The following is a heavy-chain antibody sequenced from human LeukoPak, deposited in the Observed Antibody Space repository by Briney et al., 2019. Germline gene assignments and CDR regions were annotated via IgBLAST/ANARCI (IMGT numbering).Heavy chain of an antibody. CDR1: GFTVISNY. Sequence: PGGSLRLSCVASGFTVISNYMSWVRQAPGKGLEWVSVIYSGGSTYYADSVKGRFTISRDNSKNTLYLQMNSLRAEDTAVYYCVLATIYYWGQGTLVTVSS. CDR2: IYSGGST. J-gene: IGHJ4*02. V-gene: IGHV3-53*05. D-gene: IGHD5-24*01. CDR3: VLATIYY.